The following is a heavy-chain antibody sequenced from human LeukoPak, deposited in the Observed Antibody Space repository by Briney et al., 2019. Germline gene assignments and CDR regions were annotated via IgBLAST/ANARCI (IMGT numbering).Heavy chain of an antibody. CDR1: GYTFTSYG. V-gene: IGHV1-18*01. CDR2: ISAYNGNT. D-gene: IGHD3-22*01. CDR3: ARLRNYDSSGYYRY. Sequence: ASVKVSCTASGYTFTSYGISWVRQAPGQGLEWMGWISAYNGNTNYAQKLQGRVTMTTDTSTSTAYMELRSLRSDDTAVYYCARLRNYDSSGYYRYWGQGTLVTVSS. J-gene: IGHJ4*02.